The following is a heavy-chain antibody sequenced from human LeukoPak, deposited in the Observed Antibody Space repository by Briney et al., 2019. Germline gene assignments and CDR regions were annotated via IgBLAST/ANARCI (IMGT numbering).Heavy chain of an antibody. CDR1: GGSISSYY. Sequence: PSETLSLTCTVSGGSISSYYWSWIRQPPGKGLEWIGYIYYSGSTNYNPSLKSRVTISVDTSKNQFSLKLSSVTAADTAVYYYARQAVAGSGQSGYGYWGQGTLVTVSS. D-gene: IGHD6-19*01. CDR3: ARQAVAGSGQSGYGY. CDR2: IYYSGST. V-gene: IGHV4-59*08. J-gene: IGHJ4*02.